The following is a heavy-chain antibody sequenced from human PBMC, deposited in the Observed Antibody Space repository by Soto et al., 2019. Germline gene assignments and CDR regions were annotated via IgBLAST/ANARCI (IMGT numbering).Heavy chain of an antibody. CDR2: INPNSGGT. Sequence: QVQLVQSGAEVKKPGASVKVSCTASGYTFSAYYMHWVRQAPGQGLEWMGWINPNSGGTNYAQKLQCSVAMTRDTSNSTVYMELSRLRSDDTAVYYCARGSRTFYYLYDYWGLGTLVTVSS. D-gene: IGHD3-22*01. V-gene: IGHV1-2*02. CDR1: GYTFSAYY. CDR3: ARGSRTFYYLYDY. J-gene: IGHJ4*02.